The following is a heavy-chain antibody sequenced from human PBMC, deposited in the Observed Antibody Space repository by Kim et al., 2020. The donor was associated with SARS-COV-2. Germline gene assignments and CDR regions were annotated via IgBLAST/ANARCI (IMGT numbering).Heavy chain of an antibody. V-gene: IGHV3-15*01. CDR2: IKTKTDGETI. J-gene: IGHJ6*02. CDR3: TTEVWRSQYALDV. CDR1: GFTFNNAW. D-gene: IGHD2-8*01. Sequence: GGSLRLSCAASGFTFNNAWMTWVRQTPGKGLEWVGRIKTKTDGETIDYAAPVQVRFTISRDDSRNSLYLQMNSLKTDDTGVYYCTTEVWRSQYALDVWGQGATVTVSS.